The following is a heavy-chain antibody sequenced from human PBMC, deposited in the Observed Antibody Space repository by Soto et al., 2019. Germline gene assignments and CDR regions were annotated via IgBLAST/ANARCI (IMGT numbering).Heavy chain of an antibody. V-gene: IGHV2-5*02. CDR2: IYWDDDK. D-gene: IGHD3-22*01. J-gene: IGHJ4*02. CDR1: GFSLSTSGVG. Sequence: SGPTLVNPTQTLTLTCTFSGFSLSTSGVGVGWIRQPPGKALEWLALIYWDDDKRYSPSLKSRLTITKDTSTNQVVLAMTSMDPVDTAVYYCTTVNPYKYDSRGHYYWGQGTLVTVSS. CDR3: TTVNPYKYDSRGHYY.